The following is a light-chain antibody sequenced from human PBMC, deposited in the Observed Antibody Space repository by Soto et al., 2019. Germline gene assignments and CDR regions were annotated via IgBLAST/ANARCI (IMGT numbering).Light chain of an antibody. CDR1: QSVSKY. Sequence: DTQMTQSPSSLSASVGDRVTITCRASQSVSKYLNWYQQKPGKAPKLLISVASSLQSGVPSRFSGSGYGTDFTLAISSLQPEDFPTYYCQQTYTTPITFGPGTKVDVK. CDR2: VAS. J-gene: IGKJ3*01. CDR3: QQTYTTPIT. V-gene: IGKV1-39*01.